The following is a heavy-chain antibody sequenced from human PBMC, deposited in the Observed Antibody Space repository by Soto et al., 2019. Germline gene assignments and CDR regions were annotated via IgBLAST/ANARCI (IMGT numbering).Heavy chain of an antibody. J-gene: IGHJ6*03. D-gene: IGHD6-19*01. CDR1: GYSFTNYG. CDR3: ARDRGVAPPVAGNTHYYYNTDG. Sequence: QDQLVQSGAEVKKPGASVTVSCKASGYSFTNYGVTWVRQAPGQGLEWMGWISAFNGNTHYAQNLQGRVTMTTDASTSTAYMELRSLRSDDTAVYYCARDRGVAPPVAGNTHYYYNTDGWGKGTTVSVSS. CDR2: ISAFNGNT. V-gene: IGHV1-18*01.